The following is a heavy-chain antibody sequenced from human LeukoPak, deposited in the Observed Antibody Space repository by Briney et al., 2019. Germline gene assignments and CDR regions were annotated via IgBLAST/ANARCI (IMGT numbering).Heavy chain of an antibody. CDR2: INPNSGGT. Sequence: ASVKVSCKASGYTFTGYYMHWVRQAPGQGLEWMGWINPNSGGTNYAQKFQGRVTMTRDTSISTAYMELSRLRSDDTAVYYCAGWLDPLPDAFDIWGQGTMVTVSS. CDR1: GYTFTGYY. D-gene: IGHD1-26*01. J-gene: IGHJ3*02. V-gene: IGHV1-2*02. CDR3: AGWLDPLPDAFDI.